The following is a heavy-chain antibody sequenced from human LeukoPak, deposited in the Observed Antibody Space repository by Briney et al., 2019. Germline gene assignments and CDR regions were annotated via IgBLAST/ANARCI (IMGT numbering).Heavy chain of an antibody. CDR3: AAHPLNSSGSSPANWIDT. V-gene: IGHV4-59*01. J-gene: IGHJ5*02. D-gene: IGHD6-19*01. CDR1: GGSISSYY. CDR2: IYYRGVT. Sequence: PSETLPLTCTVSGGSISSYYWSWIRQPPAKELEGMGHIYYRGVTNYNPSPKSRATISVDTSKNQFFRKRSSVTAADTALYYCAAHPLNSSGSSPANWIDTCGQGKPVTASS.